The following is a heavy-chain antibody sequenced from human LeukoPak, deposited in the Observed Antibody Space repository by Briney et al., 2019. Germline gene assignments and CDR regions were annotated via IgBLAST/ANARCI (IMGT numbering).Heavy chain of an antibody. Sequence: PGRSLRLSCAASGFTFSSYAMHWVRQAPGKGLEWVAVISSDGSNKYYADSMKGRFTISRDNSKNTLYLQMNSLRAEDTAVYYCVTYYYDSSGYKFPDYWGQGTLVTVSS. CDR2: ISSDGSNK. V-gene: IGHV3-30*04. D-gene: IGHD3-22*01. CDR1: GFTFSSYA. J-gene: IGHJ4*02. CDR3: VTYYYDSSGYKFPDY.